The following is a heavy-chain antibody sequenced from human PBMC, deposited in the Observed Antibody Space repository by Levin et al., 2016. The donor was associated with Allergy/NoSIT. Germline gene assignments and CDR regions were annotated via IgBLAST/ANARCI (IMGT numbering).Heavy chain of an antibody. V-gene: IGHV3-23*01. D-gene: IGHD2-21*02. CDR2: ISGSGGST. Sequence: WIRQPPGKGLEWVSAISGSGGSTYYADSVKGRFTISRDNSKNTLYLQMNSLRAEDTAVYYCAKVIVVVTAIPYGMDVWGQGTTVTVSS. J-gene: IGHJ6*02. CDR3: AKVIVVVTAIPYGMDV.